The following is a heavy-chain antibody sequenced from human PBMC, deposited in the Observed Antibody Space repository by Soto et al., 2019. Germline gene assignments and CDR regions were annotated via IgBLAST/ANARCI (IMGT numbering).Heavy chain of an antibody. CDR2: ISSTTTTI. D-gene: IGHD5-12*01. J-gene: IGHJ6*02. Sequence: QLVESGGGLVQPGGSLRLSCAASGFDFSSFSMNWVRQAPGKGLEWVSYISSTTTTIYYADSVKGRFTISRDSAENSLYLQMNSLRDEDTAVYYCTRDPLRVAISQTDGMDVWGHGTTVTVSS. CDR3: TRDPLRVAISQTDGMDV. V-gene: IGHV3-48*02. CDR1: GFDFSSFS.